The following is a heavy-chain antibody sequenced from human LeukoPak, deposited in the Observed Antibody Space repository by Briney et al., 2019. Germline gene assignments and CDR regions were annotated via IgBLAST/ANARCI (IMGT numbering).Heavy chain of an antibody. V-gene: IGHV1-8*03. CDR1: GGTFSSYA. CDR3: ARRTESSLYYYYYMDV. J-gene: IGHJ6*03. CDR2: MNPNSGNT. Sequence: GASVKVSCKASGGTFSSYAIGWVRQATGQGLEGMGGMNPNSGNTGYAQKFQGRVTITRNTSISTAYMELSSLRSEDTAVYYCARRTESSLYYYYYMDVWGKGTTVTVSS.